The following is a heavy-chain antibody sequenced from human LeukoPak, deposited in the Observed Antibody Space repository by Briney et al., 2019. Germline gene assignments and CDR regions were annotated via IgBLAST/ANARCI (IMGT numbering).Heavy chain of an antibody. D-gene: IGHD1-26*01. CDR2: ISWSSGDI. Sequence: PGGSLRLSCAASGFIFDDYAMHWVRQAPGKGLEWVSGISWSSGDIGYADSVKGRFTISRDNAKNSLYLQMNSLRAQDTALYYCAKGLVGATRYVFDIWGQGTMVTVSS. J-gene: IGHJ3*02. CDR1: GFIFDDYA. V-gene: IGHV3-9*01. CDR3: AKGLVGATRYVFDI.